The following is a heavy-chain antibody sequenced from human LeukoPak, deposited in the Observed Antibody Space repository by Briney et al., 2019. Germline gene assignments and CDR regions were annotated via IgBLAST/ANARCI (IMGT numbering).Heavy chain of an antibody. D-gene: IGHD3-9*01. J-gene: IGHJ4*02. CDR3: AKPNTYYDILTGYWGSKYYFDY. V-gene: IGHV3-30*18. CDR1: GFTFSSYG. CDR2: ISYDGSNK. Sequence: GGSLRLSRAASGFTFSSYGMHWVRQAPGKGLEWVAVISYDGSNKYYADSVKGRFTISRDNSKNTLYLQMNSLRAEDTAVYYCAKPNTYYDILTGYWGSKYYFDYWGQGTLVTVSS.